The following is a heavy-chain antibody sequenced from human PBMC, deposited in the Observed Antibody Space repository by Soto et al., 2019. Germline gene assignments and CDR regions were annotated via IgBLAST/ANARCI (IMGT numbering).Heavy chain of an antibody. CDR2: IYYSGST. Sequence: SETLSLTCTVSGGSISSYYWSWIRQPPGKGLEWIGYIYYSGSTNYNPSLKSRVTISVDTSKNQFSLKLSSVTAADTAVYYCARQEIFGVVKYWGQGTLVTVSS. CDR3: ARQEIFGVVKY. J-gene: IGHJ4*02. D-gene: IGHD3-3*01. CDR1: GGSISSYY. V-gene: IGHV4-59*08.